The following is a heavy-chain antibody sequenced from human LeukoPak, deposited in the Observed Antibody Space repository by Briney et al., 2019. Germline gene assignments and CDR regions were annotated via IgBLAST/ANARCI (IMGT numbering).Heavy chain of an antibody. V-gene: IGHV3-30*18. CDR3: AKDRMRDYYGLER. CDR1: GLTFSSYG. J-gene: IGHJ4*02. Sequence: GGSLRLSCAASGLTFSSYGMHWVRQAPGKGLEWVAVISYDGSNKYYADSVKGRFTISRDNSKNTLYPQMNSLRAEDTAVYYCAKDRMRDYYGLERWGQGTLVTVSS. D-gene: IGHD3-10*01. CDR2: ISYDGSNK.